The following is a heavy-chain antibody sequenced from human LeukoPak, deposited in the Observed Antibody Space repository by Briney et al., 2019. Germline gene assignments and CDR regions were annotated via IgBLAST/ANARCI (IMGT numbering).Heavy chain of an antibody. J-gene: IGHJ4*02. V-gene: IGHV1-18*01. CDR1: GYTFTSYG. CDR2: ISAYNGNT. Sequence: ASVKVSCKASGYTFTSYGISWVRQAPGQGLEWMGWISAYNGNTNYAQKLQGRVTMTTDTSTSTAYMGLSSLRLEDTAVYYCARDLLGSASSYSSGAWDYWGQGTLVTVSS. D-gene: IGHD3-22*01. CDR3: ARDLLGSASSYSSGAWDY.